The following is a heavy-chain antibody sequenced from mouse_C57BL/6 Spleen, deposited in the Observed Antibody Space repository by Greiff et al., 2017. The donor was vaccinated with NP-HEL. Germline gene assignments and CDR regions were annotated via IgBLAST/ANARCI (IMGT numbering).Heavy chain of an antibody. CDR1: GFTFSDYG. CDR2: ISRGSSTI. D-gene: IGHD1-1*01. V-gene: IGHV5-17*01. Sequence: EVKLVESGGGLVKPGGSLKLSCAASGFTFSDYGMHWVRQAPEKGLEWVAYISRGSSTIYYADTVKGRFTISRDNAKNTLFLQMTSLRSEDTAMYYCARNYYGSSRSFAYWGQGTLVTVSA. CDR3: ARNYYGSSRSFAY. J-gene: IGHJ3*01.